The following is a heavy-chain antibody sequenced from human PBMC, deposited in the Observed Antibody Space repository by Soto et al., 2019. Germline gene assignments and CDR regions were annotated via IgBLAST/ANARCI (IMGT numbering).Heavy chain of an antibody. CDR1: GGSISSYY. Sequence: SETLSLTCTVSGGSISSYYWSWIRQPPGKGLEWIGYIYYSGSTNYNPSLKSRVTISVDTSKNQFSLKLSSVTAADTAVYYCARVLSRVGAPNSSDPWGQGPLVTLSS. V-gene: IGHV4-59*01. D-gene: IGHD1-26*01. CDR3: ARVLSRVGAPNSSDP. J-gene: IGHJ5*02. CDR2: IYYSGST.